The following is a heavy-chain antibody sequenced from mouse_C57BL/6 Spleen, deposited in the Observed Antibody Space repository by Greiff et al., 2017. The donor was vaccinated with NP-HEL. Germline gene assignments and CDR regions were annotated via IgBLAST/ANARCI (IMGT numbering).Heavy chain of an antibody. CDR1: GYTFTSYW. V-gene: IGHV1-50*01. CDR3: ARGSYYGNYGEGY. Sequence: VQLQQPGAELVKPGASVKLSCKASGYTFTSYWMQWVKQRPGQGLEWIGEIDPSDSYTNYNQKFKGKATLTVDTSSSTAYMQLSSLTSEDSAVYYCARGSYYGNYGEGYWGQGTTLTVSS. J-gene: IGHJ2*01. D-gene: IGHD2-1*01. CDR2: IDPSDSYT.